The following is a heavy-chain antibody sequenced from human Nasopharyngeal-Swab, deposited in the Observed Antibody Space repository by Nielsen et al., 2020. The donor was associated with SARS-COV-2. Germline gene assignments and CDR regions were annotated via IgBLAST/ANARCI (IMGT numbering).Heavy chain of an antibody. CDR1: GGSVSSGSYY. D-gene: IGHD3-16*02. CDR3: ARGRVWGSYRYTYYFDY. V-gene: IGHV4-61*01. CDR2: IYYSGST. J-gene: IGHJ4*02. Sequence: GSLRLSCTVSGGSVSSGSYYWSWIRQPPGKGLEWIGYIYYSGSTNYNPSLKSRVTISVDTSKNQFSLKLSSVTAADTAVYYCARGRVWGSYRYTYYFDYWGQGTLVTVSS.